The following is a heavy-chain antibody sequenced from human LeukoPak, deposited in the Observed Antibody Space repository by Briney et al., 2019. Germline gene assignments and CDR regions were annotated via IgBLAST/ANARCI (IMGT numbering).Heavy chain of an antibody. CDR2: IYYRGTT. CDR1: GDSIDSYY. D-gene: IGHD5-12*01. J-gene: IGHJ4*02. Sequence: SETLSLTCTVSGDSIDSYYWSWIRQPPGKGLEWIGYIYYRGTTSYNPFLKSRVTISVGTSKNQFSLKLNSVTAADTAVYYCARLPRYGGYDHFDYWGQGILAIVSS. CDR3: ARLPRYGGYDHFDY. V-gene: IGHV4-59*12.